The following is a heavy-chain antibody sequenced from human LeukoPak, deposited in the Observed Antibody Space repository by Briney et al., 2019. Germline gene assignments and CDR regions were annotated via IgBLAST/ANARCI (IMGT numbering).Heavy chain of an antibody. CDR1: GFTFSSYA. CDR2: ISGSGGST. Sequence: PGRSLRLSCAASGFTFSSYAMSWVRQAPGKGMEWVSAISGSGGSTYYADSVKGRFTSSRDNSKNTLYLQMNSLRAEDTAVYYCAKDRGWYFDYWGQGTLVTVSS. J-gene: IGHJ4*02. V-gene: IGHV3-23*01. CDR3: AKDRGWYFDY. D-gene: IGHD6-19*01.